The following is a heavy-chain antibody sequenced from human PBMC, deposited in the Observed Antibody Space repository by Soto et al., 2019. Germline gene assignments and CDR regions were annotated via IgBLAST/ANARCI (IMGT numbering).Heavy chain of an antibody. CDR3: ARGDRGGFDL. CDR1: GLTFACLW. J-gene: IGHJ3*01. D-gene: IGHD3-10*01. CDR2: VHSGGTTT. V-gene: IGHV3-74*01. Sequence: GRSRRLACAACGLTFACLWMHWVRQAPGKGLVWVSRVHSGGTTTTYADSVKGRFTISRDNARNTVSLQMSSLRAEDTAIYYCARGDRGGFDLWGHGTMVTVSS.